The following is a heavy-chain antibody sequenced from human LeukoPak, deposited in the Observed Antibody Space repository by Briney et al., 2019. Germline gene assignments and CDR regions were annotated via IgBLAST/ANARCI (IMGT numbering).Heavy chain of an antibody. V-gene: IGHV3-23*01. CDR1: GFTFSTYA. CDR2: ISGSGGST. Sequence: GGSLRLSCGASGFTFSTYAMSWVRQAPGKGLEWVSAISGSGGSTYYADSVKGRFTISRDNSKNTLYLQMNSLRAEDTAVYYCAKAGIVGATTRNYFDYWGQGTLVTVSS. CDR3: AKAGIVGATTRNYFDY. D-gene: IGHD1-26*01. J-gene: IGHJ4*02.